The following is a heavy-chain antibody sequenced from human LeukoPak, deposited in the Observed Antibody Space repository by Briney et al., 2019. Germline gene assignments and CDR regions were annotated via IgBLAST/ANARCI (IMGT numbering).Heavy chain of an antibody. Sequence: ASVKVSCKASGYTFTSYAMHWVRQAPGQRLEWMGWINAGNGNTKYSQKFQGRVTMTTDTSTSTAYMELRSLRSDDTAVYYCARGDDYGDLYFDYWGQGTLVTVSS. J-gene: IGHJ4*02. CDR2: INAGNGNT. CDR3: ARGDDYGDLYFDY. CDR1: GYTFTSYA. V-gene: IGHV1-3*01. D-gene: IGHD4-17*01.